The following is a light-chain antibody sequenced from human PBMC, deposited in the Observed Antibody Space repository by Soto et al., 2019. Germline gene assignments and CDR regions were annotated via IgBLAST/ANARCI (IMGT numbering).Light chain of an antibody. V-gene: IGKV3-20*01. CDR1: QSVSSNS. CDR3: QQYGSTPLT. Sequence: EIVLTQSPDTLSLSPGERATLSCRASQSVSSNSLAWYQQKPGQAPRFLIYDASSRATGIPDRFSGSGSGTDFTLTISRLEPEDFAVYYCQQYGSTPLTFGGGTKVDIK. CDR2: DAS. J-gene: IGKJ4*01.